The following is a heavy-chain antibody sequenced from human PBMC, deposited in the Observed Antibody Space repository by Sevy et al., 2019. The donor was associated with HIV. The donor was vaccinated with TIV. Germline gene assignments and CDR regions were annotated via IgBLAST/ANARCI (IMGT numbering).Heavy chain of an antibody. J-gene: IGHJ6*02. Sequence: GGSLRLSCAASGFSFGDHAMHWVRQAPGKGLEWVPGINWNRGIIAYADSVKGRFTISRDNAKNSLHLQMNSLRVEDTALYYCARDISSGHTIDSYYFYYGMDVWGQGTTVTVSS. CDR3: ARDISSGHTIDSYYFYYGMDV. CDR2: INWNRGII. D-gene: IGHD6-19*01. V-gene: IGHV3-9*01. CDR1: GFSFGDHA.